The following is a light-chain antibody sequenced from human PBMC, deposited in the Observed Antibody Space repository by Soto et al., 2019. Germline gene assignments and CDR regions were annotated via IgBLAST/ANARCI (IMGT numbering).Light chain of an antibody. J-gene: IGLJ2*01. Sequence: QSALTQPASVSGSPGQSIPISCTGTSSDIGGYNYVSWYQQHPGKAPKLMIYDVSNRPSGVSNRFSGSKSGNTASLTISGLQAEDEADYYCSSYTSISTLDVVFGGGTKLTVL. CDR3: SSYTSISTLDVV. CDR1: SSDIGGYNY. CDR2: DVS. V-gene: IGLV2-14*01.